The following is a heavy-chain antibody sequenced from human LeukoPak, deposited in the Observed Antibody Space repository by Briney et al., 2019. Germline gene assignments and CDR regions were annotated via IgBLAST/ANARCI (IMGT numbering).Heavy chain of an antibody. V-gene: IGHV3-30*03. CDR2: ISYDGSNK. CDR1: GFTFSNYG. Sequence: GGSLRLPCAASGFTFSNYGMHWARQAPGRGREWVAVISYDGSNKYYADSVKGRFTISRDDSKNTLYVQMNSLRADDTAVYYCARSLFSSSQHFDYWGQGTLVTVSS. J-gene: IGHJ4*02. CDR3: ARSLFSSSQHFDY. D-gene: IGHD6-13*01.